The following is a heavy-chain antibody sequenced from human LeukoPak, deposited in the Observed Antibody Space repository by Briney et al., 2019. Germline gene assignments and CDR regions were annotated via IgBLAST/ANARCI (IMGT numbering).Heavy chain of an antibody. D-gene: IGHD3-22*01. Sequence: ASVKVSCKASGYTFTSYGVAWVRQAPGQLLEWMGWVSAYNGNTKYEQKVQGRVTMTADTSTSTASMELRSLRSDDTAVYYCARDYDSSGYYYRWGQGTLVTVSS. V-gene: IGHV1-18*01. CDR3: ARDYDSSGYYYR. CDR2: VSAYNGNT. CDR1: GYTFTSYG. J-gene: IGHJ5*02.